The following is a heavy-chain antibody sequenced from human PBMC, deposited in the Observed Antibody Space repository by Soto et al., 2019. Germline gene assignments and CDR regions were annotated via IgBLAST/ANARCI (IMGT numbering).Heavy chain of an antibody. CDR1: GFTGSSNY. J-gene: IGHJ4*02. CDR3: ARGPPLAPCYDSSGYSYYFGY. V-gene: IGHV3-53*01. Sequence: WLSLRVPCAAAGFTGSSNYMSWVSQATGKGLEWVSVIYSGGSTYYADSVKGRFTISRDNSKNTLYLQMNSLRAEDTAVYSCARGPPLAPCYDSSGYSYYFGYWGQRTLLAVSS. CDR2: IYSGGST. D-gene: IGHD3-22*01.